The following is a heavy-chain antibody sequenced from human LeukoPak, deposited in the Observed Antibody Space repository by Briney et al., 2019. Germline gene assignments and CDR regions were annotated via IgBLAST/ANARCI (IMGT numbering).Heavy chain of an antibody. Sequence: GGSLRLSCAASGFTFSSDEMNWVRQAPGKGLEWVSYISRSGSIVYYADSVKGRFTISRENAKNSLYLQMNSLRAEDTAVYYCARGVYDSSPLNYYMDVWGQGTLVTVSS. D-gene: IGHD3-22*01. CDR1: GFTFSSDE. V-gene: IGHV3-48*03. CDR3: ARGVYDSSPLNYYMDV. J-gene: IGHJ4*02. CDR2: ISRSGSIV.